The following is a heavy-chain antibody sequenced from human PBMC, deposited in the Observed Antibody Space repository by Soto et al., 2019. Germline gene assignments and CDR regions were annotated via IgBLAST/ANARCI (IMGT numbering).Heavy chain of an antibody. CDR3: IRGFYGLDV. CDR1: GFTFSGRS. Sequence: EVQLVESGGGLVQPGGSLRLSCSASGFTFSGRSMHWVRQAPGKGLEYVSGVSPNGNDKYYTDSVKGRFTISRDNSKNTLHLQMSSQRPEDTALFYCIRGFYGLDVWGQGTTVTGSS. J-gene: IGHJ6*02. V-gene: IGHV3-64D*08. CDR2: VSPNGNDK.